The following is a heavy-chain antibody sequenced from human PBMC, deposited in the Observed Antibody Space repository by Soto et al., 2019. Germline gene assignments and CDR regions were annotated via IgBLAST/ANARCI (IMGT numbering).Heavy chain of an antibody. J-gene: IGHJ3*02. CDR1: GFSFSDHH. CDR2: SRNRAKKYTT. Sequence: EVQVVESGGGLVQPGGSLRLSCAGSGFSFSDHHMDWVRQAPGKGLEWVGRSRNRAKKYTTEYAASVKGRFTISRDDSKNSLYKKMNSLKTEDTPVYQCERISPAAPNAFDIWGQGKMVTVSP. CDR3: ERISPAAPNAFDI. V-gene: IGHV3-72*01. D-gene: IGHD6-13*01.